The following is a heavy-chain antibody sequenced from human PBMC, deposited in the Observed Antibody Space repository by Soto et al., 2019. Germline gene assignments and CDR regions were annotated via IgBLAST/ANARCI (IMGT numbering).Heavy chain of an antibody. V-gene: IGHV3-30-3*01. CDR2: ISYDGSNK. D-gene: IGHD1-26*01. Sequence: HPGGSLRLSCAASGFTFSSYAMHWVRQAPGKGLEWVAVISYDGSNKYYADSVKGRFTISRDNSKNTLYLQMNSLRAEDTAVYYCASCWEVGSSKDYYYGMDVWGQGTTVTVSS. J-gene: IGHJ6*02. CDR3: ASCWEVGSSKDYYYGMDV. CDR1: GFTFSSYA.